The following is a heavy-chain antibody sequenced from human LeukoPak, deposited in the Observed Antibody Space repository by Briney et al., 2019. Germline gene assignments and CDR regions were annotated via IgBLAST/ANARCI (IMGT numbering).Heavy chain of an antibody. V-gene: IGHV1-2*02. CDR1: GHTFTGYY. Sequence: GASVKVSCKASGHTFTGYYVYWVRQAPGQGLEWMGWMNPNVGGVNFPQKFQGRVTVTSDPAISAAYMELRRLRSDDTAVYYCARGVFGESLESWGQGTLVTVSS. CDR2: MNPNVGGV. J-gene: IGHJ4*02. D-gene: IGHD3-10*02. CDR3: ARGVFGESLES.